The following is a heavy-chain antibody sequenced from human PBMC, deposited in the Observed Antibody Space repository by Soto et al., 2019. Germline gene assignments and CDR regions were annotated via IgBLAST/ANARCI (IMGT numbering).Heavy chain of an antibody. V-gene: IGHV3-23*01. CDR2: ISGSGGST. D-gene: IGHD3-22*01. CDR3: ANGYYYDSSGLGHDAFDI. CDR1: GFTFSSYA. Sequence: GGSLRLSCAASGFTFSSYAMSWVRQAPGKGLEWVSAISGSGGSTYYADSVKGRFTISRDNSKNTLYLQMNSLRAEDTAVYYCANGYYYDSSGLGHDAFDIWGQGTMVTVSS. J-gene: IGHJ3*02.